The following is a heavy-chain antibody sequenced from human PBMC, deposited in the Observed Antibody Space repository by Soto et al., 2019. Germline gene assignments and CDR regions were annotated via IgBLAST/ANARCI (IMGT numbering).Heavy chain of an antibody. Sequence: SVKVSCKTSGGNFNTYALTWVRQAPGQGLEWIGGIIPMFDIKNVAQRFQGRVTLNADDSMTTAYMEMTSLRSDDTAVYYCAKEAGDHWGQGTLVTAPQ. J-gene: IGHJ4*02. CDR2: IIPMFDIK. D-gene: IGHD3-10*01. V-gene: IGHV1-69*13. CDR3: AKEAGDH. CDR1: GGNFNTYA.